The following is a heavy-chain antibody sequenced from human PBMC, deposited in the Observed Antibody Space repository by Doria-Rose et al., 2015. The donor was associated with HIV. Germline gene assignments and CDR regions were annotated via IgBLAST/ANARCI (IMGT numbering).Heavy chain of an antibody. Sequence: QITLKESGPVLVKPTETLTLTCTVSGVSLSSPGMGVSWIRQPPGKALEWLANIFSDDERSYKTSLKSRLSTSRGTSKSQVVLTMTDMDPVYTATYYCARIKSSRWYHKYYFDFWGQGTLVIVSA. CDR1: GVSLSSPGMG. V-gene: IGHV2-26*01. J-gene: IGHJ4*02. CDR3: ARIKSSRWYHKYYFDF. D-gene: IGHD6-13*01. CDR2: IFSDDER.